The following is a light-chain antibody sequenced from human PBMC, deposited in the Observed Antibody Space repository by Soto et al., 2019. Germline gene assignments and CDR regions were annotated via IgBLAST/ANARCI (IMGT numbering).Light chain of an antibody. CDR3: TSYVGSDIWV. J-gene: IGLJ3*02. Sequence: QSALTQPPSASGSPGQSVTISCTGTSSDVGAYKYVSWYQQYPGKAPKLMIYEVSKRPSGVPDRFYGCKSGNTASLTGSGLRVEEEADYYCTSYVGSDIWVFGGGTKRTVL. V-gene: IGLV2-8*01. CDR2: EVS. CDR1: SSDVGAYKY.